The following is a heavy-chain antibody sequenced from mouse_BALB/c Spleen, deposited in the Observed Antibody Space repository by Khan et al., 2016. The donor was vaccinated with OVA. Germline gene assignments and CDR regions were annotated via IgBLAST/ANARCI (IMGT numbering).Heavy chain of an antibody. CDR2: IYPGDGST. Sequence: QVQLQQSGPELVKPGTLVKISCKASGYTITAYDINWVKQRPGQGPQWIGWIYPGDGSTKYNENFKGKATLTADKSSNTAYMQLSSLTSEKSAVYFCAREGLWGVAMDYWGQGTAGSVSS. D-gene: IGHD1-1*02. J-gene: IGHJ4*01. CDR1: GYTITAYD. V-gene: IGHV1S56*01. CDR3: AREGLWGVAMDY.